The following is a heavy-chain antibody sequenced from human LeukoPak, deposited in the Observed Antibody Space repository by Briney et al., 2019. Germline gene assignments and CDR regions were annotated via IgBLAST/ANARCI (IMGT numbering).Heavy chain of an antibody. V-gene: IGHV3-30*03. J-gene: IGHJ4*02. CDR1: GFNFSTYG. D-gene: IGHD1-26*01. CDR2: ISYDGSNK. CDR3: AREPIVGATHFDY. Sequence: GGSLRLSCAASGFNFSTYGMHWVRQAPSKGLEWVAVISYDGSNKYYSDSVKGRFTISRDNSKNTLFLLMNSLRAEDTAVYYCAREPIVGATHFDYWGQGTLVTVSS.